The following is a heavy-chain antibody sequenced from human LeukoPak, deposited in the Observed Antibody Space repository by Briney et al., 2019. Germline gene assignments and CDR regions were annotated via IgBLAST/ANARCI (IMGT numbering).Heavy chain of an antibody. CDR3: ARDPLLAAAGTTY. CDR1: GGSISSGDYY. J-gene: IGHJ4*02. D-gene: IGHD6-13*01. CDR2: IYYSGST. V-gene: IGHV4-30-4*01. Sequence: SQTLSLTCTVSGGSISSGDYYWSWIRQPPGKGLEWIGYIYYSGSTYNNPSLKSRVTISVDTSKNQFSLKLSSVTAADTAVYYCARDPLLAAAGTTYWGQGTLVTVSS.